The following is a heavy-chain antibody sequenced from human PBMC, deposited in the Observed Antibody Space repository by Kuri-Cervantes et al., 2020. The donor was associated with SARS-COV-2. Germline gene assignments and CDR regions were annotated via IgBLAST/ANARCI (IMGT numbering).Heavy chain of an antibody. CDR1: GFTFSSYG. V-gene: IGHV3-30*18. D-gene: IGHD2-2*01. Sequence: GGSLRLSCAASGFTFSSYGMHRVRQAPGKGLEWVAVISYDGSNKYYADSVKGRFTISRDNSKNTLYLQMNSLRAEDTAVYYCAKDLEDIVVVPAVGFDYWGQGTLVTVSS. CDR2: ISYDGSNK. CDR3: AKDLEDIVVVPAVGFDY. J-gene: IGHJ4*02.